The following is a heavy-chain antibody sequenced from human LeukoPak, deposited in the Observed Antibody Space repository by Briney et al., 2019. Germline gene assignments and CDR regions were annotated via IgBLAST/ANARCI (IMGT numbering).Heavy chain of an antibody. Sequence: PGGSLGLSCVASGFTFSSYGMHWVGQAPDKGPEWVALISYDGGDKYYVDSVQGRFTISRDNSKNTLNLQMNSLRAEDTAVYYCAKVRYSSGWPEFDYWGQGTLVSVSS. V-gene: IGHV3-30*18. CDR1: GFTFSSYG. D-gene: IGHD6-19*01. CDR3: AKVRYSSGWPEFDY. J-gene: IGHJ4*02. CDR2: ISYDGGDK.